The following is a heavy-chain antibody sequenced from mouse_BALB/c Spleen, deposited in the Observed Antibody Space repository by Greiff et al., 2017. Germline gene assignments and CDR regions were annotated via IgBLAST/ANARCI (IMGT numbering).Heavy chain of an antibody. CDR1: GFTFSSYG. V-gene: IGHV5-6*01. CDR2: ISSGGSYT. J-gene: IGHJ2*01. Sequence: EVQLVESGGDLVKPGGSLKLSCAASGFTFSSYGMSWVRQTPDKRLEWVATISSGGSYTYYPDSVKGRFTISRDNAKNTLYLQMSSLKSEDTAMYYCARGTDGYGNYFDYWGQGTTLTVSS. CDR3: ARGTDGYGNYFDY. D-gene: IGHD1-2*01.